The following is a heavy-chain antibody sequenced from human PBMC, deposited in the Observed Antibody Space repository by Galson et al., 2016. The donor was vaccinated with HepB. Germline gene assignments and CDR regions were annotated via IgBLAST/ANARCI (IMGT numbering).Heavy chain of an antibody. V-gene: IGHV1-8*01. CDR2: MNPHSDNS. CDR3: ARGRGISYYGFWSGYSLDY. J-gene: IGHJ4*02. D-gene: IGHD3-3*01. Sequence: MGWMNPHSDNSGYAQRFQGRVTMTRHTSMSTAYMELSSLRSDDTAVYFCARGRGISYYGFWSGYSLDYWGQGTLVTVSS.